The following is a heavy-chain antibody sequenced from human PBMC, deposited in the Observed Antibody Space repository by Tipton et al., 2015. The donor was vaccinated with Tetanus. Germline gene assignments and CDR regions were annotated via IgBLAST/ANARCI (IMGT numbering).Heavy chain of an antibody. D-gene: IGHD1-14*01. CDR3: ATESPALDC. CDR2: TYYRSKWYN. CDR1: GDSVSRNNAT. Sequence: LRLSCVISGDSVSRNNATWNWIRQSPSRGLEWLGRTYYRSKWYNDYAPSVKSRITIKPDTSKNQFSLQLNSMTPEDTAVYFCATESPALDCWGQGILVTVSS. J-gene: IGHJ4*02. V-gene: IGHV6-1*01.